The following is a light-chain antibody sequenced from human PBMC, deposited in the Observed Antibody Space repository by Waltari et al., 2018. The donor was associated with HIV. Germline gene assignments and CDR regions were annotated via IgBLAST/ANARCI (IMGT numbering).Light chain of an antibody. CDR3: QQYGRT. CDR1: QSVSSSY. J-gene: IGKJ4*01. V-gene: IGKV3-20*01. CDR2: GAS. Sequence: EIVLTQSPGTLSLSPGERATLSCRASQSVSSSYLACYQQKPGQAPRLLIYGASSRATGIPDRFSGSGSGTDFTLTISRLEPEDFAVYYCQQYGRTFGGGTKVEIK.